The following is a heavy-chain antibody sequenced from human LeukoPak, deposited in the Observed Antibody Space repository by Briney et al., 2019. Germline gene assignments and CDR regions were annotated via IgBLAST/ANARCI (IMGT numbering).Heavy chain of an antibody. Sequence: GASVTVSCKASGYTFTGYYMHWVRQAPGQGLEWMGWINPNSGGTNYAQKFQGGVTMTRDTSISTAYMELSRLRSDDTAVYYCARDPVTMVRGVIVDYGMDVWGQGTTVTVSS. CDR2: INPNSGGT. V-gene: IGHV1-2*02. CDR3: ARDPVTMVRGVIVDYGMDV. D-gene: IGHD3-10*01. CDR1: GYTFTGYY. J-gene: IGHJ6*02.